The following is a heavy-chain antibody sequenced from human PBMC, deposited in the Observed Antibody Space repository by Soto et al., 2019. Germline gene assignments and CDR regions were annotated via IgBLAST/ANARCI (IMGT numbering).Heavy chain of an antibody. D-gene: IGHD3-3*01. CDR1: GYTFTSYA. V-gene: IGHV1-3*01. Sequence: ASVKVSCKASGYTFTSYAMHWVRQAPGQRLEWMGWINAGNGNTKYSQKFQGRVTITRDTSASTAYMELSSLRSEDTAVYYCARNYDFWSGPLYYYYMDVWGKGTTVTV. CDR3: ARNYDFWSGPLYYYYMDV. J-gene: IGHJ6*03. CDR2: INAGNGNT.